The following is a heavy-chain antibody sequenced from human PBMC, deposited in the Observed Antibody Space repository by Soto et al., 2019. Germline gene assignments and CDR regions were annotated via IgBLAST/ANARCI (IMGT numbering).Heavy chain of an antibody. Sequence: SVKVSCKASEGTFNSYAISWVRPAPGQGLEWMGQIIPYYDTLNYAQKFQDRVTVTADDSTITVYMELSSLRSDDTAVYFCASGASRWYPYFFDSWAQGTRGTSPQ. J-gene: IGHJ4*02. CDR1: EGTFNSYA. D-gene: IGHD6-13*01. CDR3: ASGASRWYPYFFDS. CDR2: IIPYYDTL. V-gene: IGHV1-69*13.